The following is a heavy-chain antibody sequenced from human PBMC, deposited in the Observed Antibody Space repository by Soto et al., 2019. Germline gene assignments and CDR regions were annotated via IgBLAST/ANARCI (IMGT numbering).Heavy chain of an antibody. D-gene: IGHD1-1*01. CDR2: ISYDGTEE. Sequence: LRLSCAASGFTFSSFGMHWVRQAPGKGLEWVAVISYDGTEEKYADSVKSRATDSIDNSKNTVYLQMNRLRGDDSAIYYLAKGVGVGGVDLDEGTGKEYRRPVKGRATRLKKKSQDHRVPPDERTESYRLGNLYCAKGRYDVVTISPFDHWGQGTLVTVSS. V-gene: IGHV3-30*18. CDR1: GFTFSSFG. J-gene: IGHJ4*01. CDR3: AKGVGVGGVDLDEGTGKEYRRPVKGRATRLKKKSQDHRVPPDERTESYRLGNLYCAKGRYDVVTISPFDH.